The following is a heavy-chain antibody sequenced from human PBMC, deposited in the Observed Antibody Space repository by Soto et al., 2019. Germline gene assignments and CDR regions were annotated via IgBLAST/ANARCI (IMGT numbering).Heavy chain of an antibody. CDR3: VTGHYDILTGYYNGRELGGY. Sequence: GGSLRLSCASVGFTFCSSSMNCVSQAPGKGLEWVSSISSSSSYIYYADSVKGRFTISRDNAKNTLYLQMSSLRAEDTAVYYCVTGHYDILTGYYNGRELGGYWGQGT. CDR2: ISSSSSYI. D-gene: IGHD3-9*01. CDR1: GFTFCSSS. V-gene: IGHV3-21*01. J-gene: IGHJ4*02.